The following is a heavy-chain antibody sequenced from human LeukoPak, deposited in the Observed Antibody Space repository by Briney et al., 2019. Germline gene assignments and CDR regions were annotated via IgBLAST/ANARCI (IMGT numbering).Heavy chain of an antibody. CDR2: IYHSWST. V-gene: IGHV4-34*01. D-gene: IGHD3-10*01. CDR1: GGSFSGYY. CDR3: ARRYGSGSFLDY. J-gene: IGHJ4*02. Sequence: SETLSLTCAVYGGSFSGYYWSWVRQPPGKELEWIGEIYHSWSTNYNPSLKSRVTISVDKSKNQFSLKLSSVTAADTAVYYCARRYGSGSFLDYWGQGTLVTVSS.